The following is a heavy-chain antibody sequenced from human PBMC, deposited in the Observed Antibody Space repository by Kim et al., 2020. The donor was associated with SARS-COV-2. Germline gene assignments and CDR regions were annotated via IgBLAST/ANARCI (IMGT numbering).Heavy chain of an antibody. V-gene: IGHV4-59*13. J-gene: IGHJ3*02. D-gene: IGHD2-2*01. CDR2: IYYSGST. Sequence: SETLSLTCTVSGGSISSYYWSWIRQPPGKGLEWIGYIYYSGSTNYNPSLKSRVTISVDMSKNQFSLKLSSVTAADTAVYYCARDPVGPEAFDIWGQGTMVTVSS. CDR3: ARDPVGPEAFDI. CDR1: GGSISSYY.